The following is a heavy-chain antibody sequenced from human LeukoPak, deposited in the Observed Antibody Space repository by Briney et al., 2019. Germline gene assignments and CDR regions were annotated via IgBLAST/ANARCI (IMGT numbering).Heavy chain of an antibody. CDR1: GFTFNTYS. CDR2: ISDRGSYI. J-gene: IGHJ4*02. V-gene: IGHV3-21*04. D-gene: IGHD3-10*01. Sequence: GGSLRLSCTASGFTFNTYSMNWVRQAPGKGLEWVASISDRGSYIYYTDSVKGRFTITRDNAKNSLYLQMNSLRAEDTAVYYCARVTTSGSYKFDNWGRGTLVTVSS. CDR3: ARVTTSGSYKFDN.